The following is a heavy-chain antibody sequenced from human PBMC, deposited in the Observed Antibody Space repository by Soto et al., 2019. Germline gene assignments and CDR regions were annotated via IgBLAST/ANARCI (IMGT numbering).Heavy chain of an antibody. D-gene: IGHD4-17*01. J-gene: IGHJ1*01. CDR2: IYYSGST. CDR1: GGSISSYY. V-gene: IGHV4-59*08. Sequence: ASETLSLTCTVSGGSISSYYWSWIRQPPGKGLEWIGYIYYSGSTNYNPSLKSRVTISVDTSKNQFSLKLSSVTAADTAVYYCARSDYVLAYFQHWGQGTLVTVSS. CDR3: ARSDYVLAYFQH.